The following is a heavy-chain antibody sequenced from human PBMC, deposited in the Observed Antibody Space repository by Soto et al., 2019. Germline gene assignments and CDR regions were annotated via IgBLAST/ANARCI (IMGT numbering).Heavy chain of an antibody. J-gene: IGHJ6*02. V-gene: IGHV1-24*01. Sequence: ASVKVSCKVSGYTLTELSMHWVRQAPGKGLEWMGGFDPEDGETIYAQKFQGRVTMTEDTSTRTAYMELRNLRSDDTAVYYCAREGGHGTRIQYYGMDIWGQGTTVTVSS. CDR2: FDPEDGET. D-gene: IGHD1-1*01. CDR3: AREGGHGTRIQYYGMDI. CDR1: GYTLTELS.